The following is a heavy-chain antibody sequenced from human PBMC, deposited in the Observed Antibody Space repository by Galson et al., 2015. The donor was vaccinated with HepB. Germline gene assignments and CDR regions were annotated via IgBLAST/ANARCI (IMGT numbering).Heavy chain of an antibody. J-gene: IGHJ6*02. CDR3: ARIIAVAGILDNYYGMDV. Sequence: QSGAEVKKPGESLKISCKGSGYSFTSYWIGWVRQMPGKGLEGMGSIYPGDSDTRYSPSFEGQVTISAAKSISTAYLQWSSLKASDTAMYYCARIIAVAGILDNYYGMDVWGQGTTVTVSS. CDR1: GYSFTSYW. D-gene: IGHD6-19*01. V-gene: IGHV5-51*01. CDR2: IYPGDSDT.